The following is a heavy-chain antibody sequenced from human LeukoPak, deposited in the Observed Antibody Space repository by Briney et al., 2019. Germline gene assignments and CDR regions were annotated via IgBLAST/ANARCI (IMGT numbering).Heavy chain of an antibody. D-gene: IGHD5-18*01. V-gene: IGHV4-34*01. J-gene: IGHJ4*02. CDR1: GGPFSGYY. CDR2: INHSGST. Sequence: SETLSLTCAVYGGPFSGYYWSWIRQPPGKGLEWIGEINHSGSTNYNPSLKSRVTISVDTSKNQFSLKLSSVTAADTAVYYCARGSIQLWVTRGYYFDYWGQGTLVTVSS. CDR3: ARGSIQLWVTRGYYFDY.